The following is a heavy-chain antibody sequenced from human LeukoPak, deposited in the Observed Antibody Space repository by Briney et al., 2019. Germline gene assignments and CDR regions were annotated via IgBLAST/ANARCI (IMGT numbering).Heavy chain of an antibody. Sequence: SETLSLTCTVSGGSISSHYWSWIRQPPGRGLEWIGYIYSSGTTNYNPSLKSRVTISVDTSKNQFSLKLSSVTAADTAVYYCAREEGDYSNYYFDYWGQGTLVTVSS. CDR3: AREEGDYSNYYFDY. D-gene: IGHD4-11*01. V-gene: IGHV4-59*11. CDR1: GGSISSHY. CDR2: IYSSGTT. J-gene: IGHJ4*02.